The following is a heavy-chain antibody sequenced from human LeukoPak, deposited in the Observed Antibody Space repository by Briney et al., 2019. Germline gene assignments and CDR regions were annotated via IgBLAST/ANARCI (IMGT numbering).Heavy chain of an antibody. CDR2: IYHSGST. D-gene: IGHD1-26*01. V-gene: IGHV4-39*07. Sequence: SSETLSLTRTVSGGSISSSSYYWGWIRQPPGKGLEWIGSIYHSGSTYYNPSLKSRVTISVDTSKNQFSLKLSSVTAADTAVYYCARDWRWELRYFDLWGRGTLVTVSS. J-gene: IGHJ2*01. CDR3: ARDWRWELRYFDL. CDR1: GGSISSSSYY.